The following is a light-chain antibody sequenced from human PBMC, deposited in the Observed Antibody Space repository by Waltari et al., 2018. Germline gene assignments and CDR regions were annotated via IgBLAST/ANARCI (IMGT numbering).Light chain of an antibody. J-gene: IGLJ2*01. CDR2: EIN. V-gene: IGLV2-8*01. CDR3: SSYAGSNRVI. CDR1: SRHVGGYDH. Sequence: QSALTQPPSASGSPGQSVTISCPGTSRHVGGYDHVSWYQQHPGKAPKLMIYEINKRPSGVPNRFSGSRSGNTASLTVSGLRPEDEADYYCSSYAGSNRVIFGGGTKLTVL.